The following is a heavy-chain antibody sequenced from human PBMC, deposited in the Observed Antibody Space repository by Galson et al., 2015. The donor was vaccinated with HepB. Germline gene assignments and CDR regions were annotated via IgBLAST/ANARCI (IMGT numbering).Heavy chain of an antibody. CDR2: IIPIFGTA. V-gene: IGHV1-69*13. D-gene: IGHD4-11*01. J-gene: IGHJ6*02. Sequence: QSGAEVKKPGASVKVSCKASGGTFSSYAISWVRQAPGQGLEWMGGIIPIFGTANYAQKFQGRVTITADESTSTAYMGLSSLRSEDTAVYYCARDNQYSNYLFRAYYYYYGMDVWGQGTTVTVSS. CDR1: GGTFSSYA. CDR3: ARDNQYSNYLFRAYYYYYGMDV.